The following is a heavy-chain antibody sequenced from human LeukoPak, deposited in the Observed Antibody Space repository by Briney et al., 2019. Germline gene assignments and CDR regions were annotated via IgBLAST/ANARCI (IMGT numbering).Heavy chain of an antibody. D-gene: IGHD4-17*01. J-gene: IGHJ4*02. V-gene: IGHV4-39*01. CDR1: GGSISTSSYY. Sequence: KPSETLSLTCTVSGGSISTSSYYWGWIRQPPGKGLEWIVSIYYSRTTYYNASLQSRVTISVDTPKNQVSLKLSSVTAADTAVYYCARRTVTTPPRDWGQGTLVTVSS. CDR3: ARRTVTTPPRD. CDR2: IYYSRTT.